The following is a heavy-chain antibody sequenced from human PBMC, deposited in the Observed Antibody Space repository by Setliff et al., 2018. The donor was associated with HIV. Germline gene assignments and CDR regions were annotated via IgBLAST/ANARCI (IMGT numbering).Heavy chain of an antibody. CDR3: AKGENEQWLVVGLFGY. Sequence: SETLSLTCAVSGDSINNSTYYWGWIRQPPGKGLEWIGGFYYSGTSYYNPSLRNRLTISVDTSKNQFSLKLNSVTAADTAMYYCAKGENEQWLVVGLFGYWGQGTLVTVSS. D-gene: IGHD6-19*01. J-gene: IGHJ4*02. CDR2: FYYSGTS. CDR1: GDSINNSTYY. V-gene: IGHV4-39*07.